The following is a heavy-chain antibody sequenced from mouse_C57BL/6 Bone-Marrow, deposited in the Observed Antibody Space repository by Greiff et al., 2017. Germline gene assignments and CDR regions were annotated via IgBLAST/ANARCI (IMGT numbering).Heavy chain of an antibody. J-gene: IGHJ2*01. Sequence: VQLQQSGAELVKPGASVKLSCTASGFNFTDYYIHWVKQRTEQGLEWIGRIDPEDGETKYAPKFQDKATITADTSSNTAYLHLSSLTSEDTAVYYCTSSHIYYGTNYWGQGTTLTVSS. D-gene: IGHD1-1*01. CDR3: TSSHIYYGTNY. V-gene: IGHV14-2*01. CDR1: GFNFTDYY. CDR2: IDPEDGET.